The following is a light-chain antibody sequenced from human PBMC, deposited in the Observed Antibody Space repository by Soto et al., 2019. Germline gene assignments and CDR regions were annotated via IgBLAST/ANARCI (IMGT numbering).Light chain of an antibody. Sequence: QSALTQPASVSGSPGQSITVSCTGTSSDVGAYDYVSWYQHHPGKAPKPLIYDVTNRPSGVSDRFSGSKSANTASLTISGLQAEDEADYYCCSFTSDNTRVFGSGTKVTVL. J-gene: IGLJ1*01. CDR3: CSFTSDNTRV. V-gene: IGLV2-14*03. CDR2: DVT. CDR1: SSDVGAYDY.